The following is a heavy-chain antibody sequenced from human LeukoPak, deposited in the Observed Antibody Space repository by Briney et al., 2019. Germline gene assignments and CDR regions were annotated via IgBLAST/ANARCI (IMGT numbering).Heavy chain of an antibody. V-gene: IGHV3-9*01. CDR2: ISWNGGNI. CDR1: GFTFDDYA. CDR3: AKDTNWGHYWYFDL. D-gene: IGHD7-27*01. J-gene: IGHJ2*01. Sequence: GGSLRLSCAASGFTFDDYAMHWVRQAPGKGLEWVSGISWNGGNIGYAASVRGRFTISRDNAKNSLYLQMNSLSAEDTALYYCAKDTNWGHYWYFDLWGRGTLVTVSS.